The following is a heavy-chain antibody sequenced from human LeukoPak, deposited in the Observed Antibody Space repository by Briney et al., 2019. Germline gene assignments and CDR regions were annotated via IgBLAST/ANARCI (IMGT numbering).Heavy chain of an antibody. CDR3: ARDHVGYSYGSYYYYYYMDV. Sequence: ASVKVSCKASGYTFTSYGISWVRQAPGQGLEWMGWISAYNGNTNYAQKLQGRVTKTTDTSTSTAYMELRSLRSDDTAVYYCARDHVGYSYGSYYYYYYMDVWGKGTTVTVSS. V-gene: IGHV1-18*01. J-gene: IGHJ6*03. CDR1: GYTFTSYG. CDR2: ISAYNGNT. D-gene: IGHD5-18*01.